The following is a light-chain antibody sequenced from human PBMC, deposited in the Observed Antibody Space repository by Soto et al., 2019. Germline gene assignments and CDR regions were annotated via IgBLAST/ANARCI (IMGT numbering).Light chain of an antibody. Sequence: EIVMTQSPATLSVSPGETATLSCRASQSVSYNLAWYQQKPGQGPRLLIYGAFTRATELPARFRGSGSGTESTLTITSLQSEDFAGYYCQQYKNWPPLTFGGGTKVEIK. CDR2: GAF. CDR1: QSVSYN. J-gene: IGKJ4*01. V-gene: IGKV3-15*01. CDR3: QQYKNWPPLT.